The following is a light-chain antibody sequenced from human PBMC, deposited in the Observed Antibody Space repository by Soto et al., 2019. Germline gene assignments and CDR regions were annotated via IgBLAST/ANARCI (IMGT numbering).Light chain of an antibody. J-gene: IGLJ2*01. V-gene: IGLV2-14*03. Sequence: QSALSQPASVSGSPGQSITISCTGTSSDVGAYNYVSWYQLHPGKAPKLMIYDVSNRPSGVSNRFSGSKSGNTASLTISGLQAEDEADYYCTSYTSSSTPLFGGGTQLTVL. CDR2: DVS. CDR3: TSYTSSSTPL. CDR1: SSDVGAYNY.